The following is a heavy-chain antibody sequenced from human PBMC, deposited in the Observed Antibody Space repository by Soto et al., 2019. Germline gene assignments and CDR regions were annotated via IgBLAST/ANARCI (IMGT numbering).Heavy chain of an antibody. CDR2: IHWDDDR. D-gene: IGHD6-13*01. CDR3: ARASSSSLGFDD. J-gene: IGHJ4*02. Sequence: GPTLVNPTQTLTLTCAFSGFSLSTSTMSVGWIRQPPGKALEWLALIHWDDDRRYSPSLKRRLTITKDTSKNQVVLTLANMDAVDTATYYCARASSSSLGFDDWGQGIQVTVSS. CDR1: GFSLSTSTMS. V-gene: IGHV2-5*02.